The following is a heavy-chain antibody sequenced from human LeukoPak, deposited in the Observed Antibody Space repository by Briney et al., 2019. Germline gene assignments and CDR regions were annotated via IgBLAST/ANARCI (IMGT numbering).Heavy chain of an antibody. CDR1: GGSISSSSYY. CDR3: AREGSILTGYYLLDY. D-gene: IGHD3-9*01. Sequence: PSETLSLTCTVSGGSISSSSYYWGWIRQPPGKRLEWIGSIYYSGSTYYNPSLKSRVTISVDTSKNQFSLKLSSVTAADTAVYYCAREGSILTGYYLLDYWGQGTLVTVSS. J-gene: IGHJ4*02. CDR2: IYYSGST. V-gene: IGHV4-39*07.